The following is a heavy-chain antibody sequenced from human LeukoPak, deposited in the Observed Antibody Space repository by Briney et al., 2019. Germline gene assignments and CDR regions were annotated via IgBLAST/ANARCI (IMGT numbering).Heavy chain of an antibody. CDR3: ARDQLGFDI. CDR2: ISYDGSNK. D-gene: IGHD1-1*01. V-gene: IGHV3-30*04. CDR1: EFTFSNYA. J-gene: IGHJ3*02. Sequence: GGSLRLSSAASEFTFSNYAMHWVRQAPGKGLEWVAVISYDGSNKFYADSVKGRFTISRDNSKNTLYLQMNSLRPEDTAVYYCARDQLGFDIWGQGTMVTVSS.